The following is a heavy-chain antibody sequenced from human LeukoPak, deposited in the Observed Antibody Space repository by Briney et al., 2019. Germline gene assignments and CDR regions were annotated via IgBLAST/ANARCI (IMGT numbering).Heavy chain of an antibody. D-gene: IGHD2-21*02. CDR1: GGTFSSYA. V-gene: IGHV1-69*05. Sequence: SVKVSCKASGGTFSSYAISWVRQAPGQGLEWMGGIIPIFGTANYAQKFQGRVTITTEESTSTAYMELSSLRSEDTAVYYCARDRYCGGDCSDYWGQGTLVTVSS. CDR3: ARDRYCGGDCSDY. J-gene: IGHJ4*02. CDR2: IIPIFGTA.